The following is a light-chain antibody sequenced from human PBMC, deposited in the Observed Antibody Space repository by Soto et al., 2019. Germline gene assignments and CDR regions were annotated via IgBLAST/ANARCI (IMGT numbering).Light chain of an antibody. CDR1: QSISSW. CDR3: QQYNSYLT. V-gene: IGKV1-5*01. CDR2: DAS. Sequence: DIQMTQSPSPLSASVGDRVTITCRASQSISSWLAWYQQKPGKAPKLLIYDASSLESGVPSRFSGSGSGTEFTLTISSLQPDDFATYYCQQYNSYLTFGQGTKLEIK. J-gene: IGKJ2*01.